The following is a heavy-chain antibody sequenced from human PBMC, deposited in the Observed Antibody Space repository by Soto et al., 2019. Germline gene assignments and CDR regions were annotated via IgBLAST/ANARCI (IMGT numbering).Heavy chain of an antibody. V-gene: IGHV3-23*04. CDR1: GFTLSMSA. CDR2: ISDSGDRT. D-gene: IGHD3-16*02. Sequence: EVQLVESGGGLVKPGGSLRLSCASSGFTLSMSAVNWVRQAPGKGLEWVSYISDSGDRTYYADSVKGRFTISRDRSKNTVSLQMDSLRAEDTAVYYCAKDRGIIVKAGDAFDVWGQGTKVTVSS. J-gene: IGHJ3*01. CDR3: AKDRGIIVKAGDAFDV.